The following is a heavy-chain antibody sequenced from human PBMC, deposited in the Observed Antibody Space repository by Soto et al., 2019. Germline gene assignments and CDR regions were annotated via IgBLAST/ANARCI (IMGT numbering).Heavy chain of an antibody. Sequence: PSETLSLTCTVSGGSISSYYWSWIRQPPGKGLEWIGYIYYSGSTNYNPSLKSRVTISVDTSKNQFSLKLSSVTAADTAVYYCASSIAAAGTIDDWGQGTLVTVSS. D-gene: IGHD6-13*01. CDR1: GGSISSYY. CDR2: IYYSGST. J-gene: IGHJ4*02. V-gene: IGHV4-59*01. CDR3: ASSIAAAGTIDD.